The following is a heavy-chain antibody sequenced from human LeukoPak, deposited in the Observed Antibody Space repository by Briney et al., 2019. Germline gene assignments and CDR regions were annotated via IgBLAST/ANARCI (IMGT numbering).Heavy chain of an antibody. D-gene: IGHD4-23*01. J-gene: IGHJ4*02. Sequence: GGSLRLSCAASGFTFSSYAMSWVRQAPGKGLEWVSAISGSGDSTYYGDSVKGRFTISRDNSKNTLYLQMNSLRAEDTAVYYCAVPVGGNADYFDYWGQGTLVTVSS. CDR2: ISGSGDST. CDR3: AVPVGGNADYFDY. V-gene: IGHV3-23*01. CDR1: GFTFSSYA.